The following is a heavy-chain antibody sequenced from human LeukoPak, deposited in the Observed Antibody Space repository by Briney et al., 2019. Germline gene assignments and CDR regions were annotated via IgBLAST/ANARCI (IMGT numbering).Heavy chain of an antibody. Sequence: GGSLRLSCAASGFTFSSYWMSWVRQAPGKGLEWVSAISGSGVSTYYADSVKGRVTISRDSSKNTLNLQLNSLRAEDTAIYYCAKVYDFWSRGYYFDYWGQGTLVTVSS. D-gene: IGHD3-3*01. J-gene: IGHJ4*02. CDR3: AKVYDFWSRGYYFDY. CDR2: ISGSGVST. V-gene: IGHV3-23*01. CDR1: GFTFSSYW.